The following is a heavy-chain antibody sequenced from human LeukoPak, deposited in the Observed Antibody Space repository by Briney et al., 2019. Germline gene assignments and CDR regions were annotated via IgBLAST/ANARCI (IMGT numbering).Heavy chain of an antibody. Sequence: SETLSLTCTVSGGSISSGSYYWSWIRQPAGKGLEWIGRTYTSGNTNYNPSLKSRVTISVDTSKNQFSLKLSSVTAADTAVYYCARDPVAGTFDYWGQGTLVTVSS. D-gene: IGHD6-19*01. V-gene: IGHV4-61*02. CDR2: TYTSGNT. CDR1: GGSISSGSYY. J-gene: IGHJ4*02. CDR3: ARDPVAGTFDY.